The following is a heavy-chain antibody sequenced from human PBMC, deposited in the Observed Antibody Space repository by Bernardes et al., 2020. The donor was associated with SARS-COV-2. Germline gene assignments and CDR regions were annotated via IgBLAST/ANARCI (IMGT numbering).Heavy chain of an antibody. CDR1: GGSISSGGYS. V-gene: IGHV4-30-2*01. CDR2: IYHSGST. Sequence: SETLSRTCAVSGGSISSGGYSWSWIRQPPGKGLEWIGYIYHSGSTYYNPSLKSRVTISVDRSKNQFSLKLSSVTAADTAVYYCARLQELRYFDWLLGGGWFDPWGQGTLVTVSS. J-gene: IGHJ5*02. D-gene: IGHD3-9*01. CDR3: ARLQELRYFDWLLGGGWFDP.